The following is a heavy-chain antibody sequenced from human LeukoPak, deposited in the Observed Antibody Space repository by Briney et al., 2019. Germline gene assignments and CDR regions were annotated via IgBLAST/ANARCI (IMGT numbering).Heavy chain of an antibody. Sequence: SETLSLTCTVSGASISSSDSYWSRIRQPPGNGLEWIGSIYRRGSTSYNPSLKSRVTVSEDMSKNHFSLRLSSVTAADMAVYYCARHVQDLGIKVWGQGTTVTVSS. CDR2: IYRRGST. V-gene: IGHV4-39*01. CDR1: GASISSSDSY. J-gene: IGHJ6*02. CDR3: ARHVQDLGIKV.